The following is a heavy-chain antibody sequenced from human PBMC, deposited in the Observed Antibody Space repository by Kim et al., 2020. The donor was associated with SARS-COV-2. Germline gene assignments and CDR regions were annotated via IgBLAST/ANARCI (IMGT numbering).Heavy chain of an antibody. J-gene: IGHJ6*02. V-gene: IGHV1-69*01. Sequence: QGRVTITADESTSTAYMELSSLRSEDTAVYYCARVSHYYGSGINYYGMDVWGQGTTVTVSS. D-gene: IGHD3-10*01. CDR3: ARVSHYYGSGINYYGMDV.